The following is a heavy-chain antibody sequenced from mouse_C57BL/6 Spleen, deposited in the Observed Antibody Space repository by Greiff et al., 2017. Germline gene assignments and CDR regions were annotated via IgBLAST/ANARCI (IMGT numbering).Heavy chain of an antibody. Sequence: VESGASVKISCKASGYAFSSYWMNWVKQRPGKGLEWIGQIYPGDGDTNYNGKFKGKATLTADKSSSTAYMQLSSLTSEDSAVYFCARGDYSNHFDYWGQGTTLTVSS. CDR3: ARGDYSNHFDY. J-gene: IGHJ2*01. D-gene: IGHD2-5*01. CDR2: IYPGDGDT. CDR1: GYAFSSYW. V-gene: IGHV1-80*01.